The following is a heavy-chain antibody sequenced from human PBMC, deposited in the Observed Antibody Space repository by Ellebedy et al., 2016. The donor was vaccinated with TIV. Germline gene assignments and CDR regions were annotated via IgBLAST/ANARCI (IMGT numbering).Heavy chain of an antibody. V-gene: IGHV3-7*01. D-gene: IGHD3-16*01. Sequence: PGGSLRLSCVDSGLTFSRYWMSWARQAPGKGLEWVARIKYDGADKDYVDSVKGRFTISRDNAKNSLYLQMNSLRVEDTAVYFCVRARNYALDSWGQGTLVTVSS. CDR2: IKYDGADK. J-gene: IGHJ4*02. CDR1: GLTFSRYW. CDR3: VRARNYALDS.